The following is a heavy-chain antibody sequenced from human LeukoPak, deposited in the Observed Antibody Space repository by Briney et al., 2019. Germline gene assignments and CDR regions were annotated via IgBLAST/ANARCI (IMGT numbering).Heavy chain of an antibody. Sequence: ASVKVSCKASGYTFTSYYMHWVRQAPGQGLEWMGIINPSGGGTSYAQKFQGRVTMTRDTSTSTVYMELSSLRSEDTAVYYCARDEGGYSYPVPFDYWGQGTLVTVSS. CDR1: GYTFTSYY. J-gene: IGHJ4*02. CDR3: ARDEGGYSYPVPFDY. D-gene: IGHD5-18*01. V-gene: IGHV1-46*01. CDR2: INPSGGGT.